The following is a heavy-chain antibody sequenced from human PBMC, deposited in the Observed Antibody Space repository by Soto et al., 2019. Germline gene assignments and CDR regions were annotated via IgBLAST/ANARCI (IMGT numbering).Heavy chain of an antibody. Sequence: GASVKVSCKASGYTFTSYGISWVRQAPGQGLEWMGWISAYNGNTNYAQKLQGRVTMTTDTSTSTAYMELRSLRSDDTAVYYCARARIAGYCSGGSCYNWFDPRGQGTLVTVSS. CDR3: ARARIAGYCSGGSCYNWFDP. CDR2: ISAYNGNT. CDR1: GYTFTSYG. J-gene: IGHJ5*02. V-gene: IGHV1-18*01. D-gene: IGHD2-15*01.